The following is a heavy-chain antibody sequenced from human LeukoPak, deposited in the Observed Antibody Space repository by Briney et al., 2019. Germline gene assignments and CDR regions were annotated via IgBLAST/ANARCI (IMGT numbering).Heavy chain of an antibody. CDR2: IQNDGSST. CDR1: GFTFSSYW. Sequence: GGSLSLSCEASGFTFSSYWMRWVRQAPAQGPEWVSRIQNDGSSTVYADSVKGRFIISRDNAKHTLYLQMSPLRVEETAMYYCVCYGIAPPFWGQGTVVTVSS. V-gene: IGHV3-74*01. J-gene: IGHJ4*02. CDR3: VCYGIAPPF. D-gene: IGHD2-15*01.